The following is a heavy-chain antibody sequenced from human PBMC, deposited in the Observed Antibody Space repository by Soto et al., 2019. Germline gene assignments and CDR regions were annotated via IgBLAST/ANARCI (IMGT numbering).Heavy chain of an antibody. CDR2: MYYTGNK. CDR3: ARRSSSSLGSLFDP. D-gene: IGHD6-6*01. J-gene: IGHJ5*02. Sequence: QLQLQESGPGLVQPAETLSLTCTVSGGSISSSTYYWDWIRQPPGKGLEWIGAMYYTGNKNYNPSLEGRVTMSVDTSKNQFSLKLSSVTPTDTAVYYCARRSSSSLGSLFDPWGRGILVTVSS. CDR1: GGSISSSTYY. V-gene: IGHV4-39*01.